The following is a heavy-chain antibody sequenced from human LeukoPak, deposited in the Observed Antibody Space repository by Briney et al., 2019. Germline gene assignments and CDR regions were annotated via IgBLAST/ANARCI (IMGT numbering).Heavy chain of an antibody. D-gene: IGHD3-10*01. CDR2: ISGSGGST. CDR1: GFTFSSYA. CDR3: AKDRYYGSGSYSFDY. J-gene: IGHJ4*02. V-gene: IGHV3-23*01. Sequence: GGSLRLSCAASGFTFSSYAMSWVRQAPGKGLEWVSAISGSGGSTYYADSVKGRFTISRDNSKNTPYLQMNSLRAEDTAVYYCAKDRYYGSGSYSFDYWGQGTLVTVSS.